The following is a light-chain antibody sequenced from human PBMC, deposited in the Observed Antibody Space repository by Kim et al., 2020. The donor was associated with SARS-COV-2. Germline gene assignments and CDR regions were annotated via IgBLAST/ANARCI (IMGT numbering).Light chain of an antibody. CDR2: DTS. V-gene: IGLV7-46*01. CDR1: TGSVTSGHY. J-gene: IGLJ2*01. CDR3: LLSYSGARV. Sequence: PGGTVTLTWASSTGSVTSGHYTYWLQQKPGQAPRTVIYDTSNKHSWTPARFSGSLLGGKAALTLSGAQPEDEAEYYCLLSYSGARVFGGGTKLTVL.